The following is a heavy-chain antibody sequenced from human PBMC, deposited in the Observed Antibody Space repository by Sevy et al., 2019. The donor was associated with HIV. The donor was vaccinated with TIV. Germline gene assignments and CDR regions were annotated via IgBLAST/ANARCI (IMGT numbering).Heavy chain of an antibody. V-gene: IGHV3-30-3*01. CDR1: GFAFTNYYA. D-gene: IGHD4-17*01. CDR2: ISYDGSSK. CDR3: ARPRANYVDHYYFYAMDV. Sequence: GGSLRLSCAASGFAFTNYYAMHWVRQAPGKGLEWVALISYDGSSKYYGDSVKGRFTISRGNFKNTMNLQMKSLTTEDTAVYYCARPRANYVDHYYFYAMDVWGQGTTVTVSS. J-gene: IGHJ6*02.